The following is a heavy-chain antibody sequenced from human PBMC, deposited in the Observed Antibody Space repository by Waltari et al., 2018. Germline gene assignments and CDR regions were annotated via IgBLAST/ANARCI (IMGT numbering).Heavy chain of an antibody. CDR3: VRGGIAARDFDY. V-gene: IGHV4-59*01. Sequence: QVQLQESGPGLVKPSETLSLTCTVSGGSISSYYWSWIRQPPGKGLEWIGYIYYSGSTNYNPSLKSRVTISVDTSKNQFSLKLSSVTAADTAVYYCVRGGIAARDFDYWGQGTLVTVSS. D-gene: IGHD6-6*01. CDR1: GGSISSYY. J-gene: IGHJ4*02. CDR2: IYYSGST.